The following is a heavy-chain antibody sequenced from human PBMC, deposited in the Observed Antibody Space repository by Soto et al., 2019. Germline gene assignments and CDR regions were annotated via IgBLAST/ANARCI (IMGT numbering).Heavy chain of an antibody. V-gene: IGHV3-23*01. Sequence: GGSLRLSCAASGLAFTTYAMTWVQQAPGKGLEWVSVISGSVVSSYYAASVKGRFTIHRDNSKHTLYLQMNGLRAGDTALYYCAKVTKRAAAGRYEYYKYGMDVWGQGTTVTVSS. CDR1: GLAFTTYA. CDR3: AKVTKRAAAGRYEYYKYGMDV. J-gene: IGHJ6*02. CDR2: ISGSVVSS. D-gene: IGHD6-13*01.